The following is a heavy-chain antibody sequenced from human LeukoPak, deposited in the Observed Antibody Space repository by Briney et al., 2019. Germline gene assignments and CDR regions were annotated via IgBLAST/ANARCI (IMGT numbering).Heavy chain of an antibody. D-gene: IGHD2-21*02. CDR3: ARRTYCGGYCYVDY. CDR2: NYPGDSDT. J-gene: IGHJ4*02. CDR1: GSFFTTYW. V-gene: IGHV5-51*01. Sequence: GAAMEISSKGSGSFFTTYWIGWVRQLPGKGLEWVGINYPGDSDTRYSPSFQGQVTISADKAISTAYLQWSSLKASDTAMYYCARRTYCGGYCYVDYWGQGTPVTVSS.